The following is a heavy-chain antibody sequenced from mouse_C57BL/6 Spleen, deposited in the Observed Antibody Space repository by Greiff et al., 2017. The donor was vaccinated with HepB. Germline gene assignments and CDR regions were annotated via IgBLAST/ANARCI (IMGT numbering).Heavy chain of an antibody. Sequence: EVQLQQSGPELVKPGASVKMSCKASGYTFTDYNMHWVKQSHGKSLEWIGYIKPNNGSTSYHQKFKCKATLTVNKSSSTAYMELRSLTSEDSAVYYCARRRGLLYAMDYWGQGTSVTVSS. CDR2: IKPNNGST. D-gene: IGHD2-1*01. CDR3: ARRRGLLYAMDY. J-gene: IGHJ4*01. V-gene: IGHV1-22*01. CDR1: GYTFTDYN.